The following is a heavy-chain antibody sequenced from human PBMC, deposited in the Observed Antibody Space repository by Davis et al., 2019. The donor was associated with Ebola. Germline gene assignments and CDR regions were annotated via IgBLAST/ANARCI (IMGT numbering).Heavy chain of an antibody. Sequence: PGGSLRLSCAASGFTFSSYWMSWVRQAPGKGLEWVANIKQDGSEKYYVDSVKGRFTISRDNAKNSLYLQMNSLRAEDTAVYYCARYLVYIVLVPAALLYYFDYWGQGTLVTVSS. CDR1: GFTFSSYW. V-gene: IGHV3-7*03. CDR2: IKQDGSEK. CDR3: ARYLVYIVLVPAALLYYFDY. J-gene: IGHJ4*02. D-gene: IGHD2-2*01.